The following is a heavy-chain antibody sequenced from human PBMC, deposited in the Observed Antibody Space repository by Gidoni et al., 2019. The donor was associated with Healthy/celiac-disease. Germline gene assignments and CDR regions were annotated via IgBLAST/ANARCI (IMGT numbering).Heavy chain of an antibody. CDR1: GFTVSSNS. CDR3: ARDLYGRGGYFQH. CDR2: IDSGGST. J-gene: IGHJ1*01. D-gene: IGHD3-10*01. Sequence: EVQLVETGGGLIQPGGSLRLSCAASGFTVSSNSLSWVRQAPGKGLDWVSVIDSGGSTSDADSVRGRSPISRDNSKNRLYLQMNSLRAEDTAVYYCARDLYGRGGYFQHWGQGTLVTVSS. V-gene: IGHV3-53*02.